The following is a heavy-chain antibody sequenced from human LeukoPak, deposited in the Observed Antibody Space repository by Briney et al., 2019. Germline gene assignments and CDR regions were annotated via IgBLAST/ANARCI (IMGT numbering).Heavy chain of an antibody. CDR3: TGFDY. CDR2: IRTKANGGTT. J-gene: IGHJ4*02. V-gene: IGHV3-49*04. CDR1: GFNFGDFA. Sequence: GRSLRLSCATSGFNFGDFAMSWVRQAPGKGLEWISLIRTKANGGTTEYAASVKGRFTMSRDDSKSTVYLQMNSLKNEDTAVYYCTGFDYWGQGTLVTVSS.